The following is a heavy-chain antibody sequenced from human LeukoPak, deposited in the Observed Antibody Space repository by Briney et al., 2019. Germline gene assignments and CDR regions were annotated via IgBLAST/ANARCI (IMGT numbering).Heavy chain of an antibody. D-gene: IGHD6-13*01. V-gene: IGHV1-24*01. CDR3: ATDPGVAADGSYYYGMDV. CDR1: GYTLTEYS. CDR2: FDPEDGET. Sequence: ASVKVSCKVSGYTLTEYSMYWVRQAPGKGLEWMGGFDPEDGETFYPQRFQGRVTMTEDTSTDTAYMELSSLTSEDTAVYYCATDPGVAADGSYYYGMDVWGQGTTVTVSS. J-gene: IGHJ6*02.